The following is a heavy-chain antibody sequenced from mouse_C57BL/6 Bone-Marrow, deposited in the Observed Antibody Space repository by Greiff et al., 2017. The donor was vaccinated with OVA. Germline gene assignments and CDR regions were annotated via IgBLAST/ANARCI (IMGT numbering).Heavy chain of an antibody. V-gene: IGHV10-3*01. D-gene: IGHD2-4*01. Sequence: EVMLVESGGGLVQPKGSLKLSCAASGFTFNTYAMHWVRQAPGKGLEWVARIRSKSSNYATYYADSVKDRFTISRDDSQSMLYLPMNNLKTEDTALYYCVRGDYGWYFDVWGTGTTVTVSS. CDR3: VRGDYGWYFDV. CDR2: IRSKSSNYAT. J-gene: IGHJ1*03. CDR1: GFTFNTYA.